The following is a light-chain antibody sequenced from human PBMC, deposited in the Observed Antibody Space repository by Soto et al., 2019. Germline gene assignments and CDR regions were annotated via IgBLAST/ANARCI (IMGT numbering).Light chain of an antibody. Sequence: EIQMTQSPSTLSASVGDRVTITCRASQTVSSWLAWYQQKPGKAPEVLIYKTSSLESGVPSRFSGSGSGTEFTLTISSLQPDDFATYYCQQYHSFPFTFGPGTKVDIK. CDR3: QQYHSFPFT. CDR2: KTS. CDR1: QTVSSW. V-gene: IGKV1-5*03. J-gene: IGKJ3*01.